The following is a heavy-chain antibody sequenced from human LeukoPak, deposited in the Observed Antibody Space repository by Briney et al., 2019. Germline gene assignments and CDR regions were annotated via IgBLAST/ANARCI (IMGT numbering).Heavy chain of an antibody. J-gene: IGHJ4*02. CDR3: ARGGDTGYSSSPGDY. V-gene: IGHV1-69*13. Sequence: SVRVSCKASGGTFSSYAISWVRQAPGQGLEWMGGIIPIFGTANYAQKFQGRVTITADESTSTAYMELSSLRSEDTAVYYCARGGDTGYSSSPGDYWGQGTLVTVSS. D-gene: IGHD6-13*01. CDR2: IIPIFGTA. CDR1: GGTFSSYA.